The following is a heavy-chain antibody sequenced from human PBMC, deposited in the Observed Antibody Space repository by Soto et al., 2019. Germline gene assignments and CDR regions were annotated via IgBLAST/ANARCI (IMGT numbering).Heavy chain of an antibody. CDR3: ARGAGSSSWFLGYYYYGMDV. CDR1: GGSFSGYY. J-gene: IGHJ6*02. CDR2: INHSGST. D-gene: IGHD6-13*01. V-gene: IGHV4-34*01. Sequence: SETLSLTCAVYGGSFSGYYWSWIRQPPGKGLEWIGEINHSGSTNYNPSLKSRVTISVDTSKNQFSLKLSSVTAADTAVYYCARGAGSSSWFLGYYYYGMDVWGQGTTVTVSS.